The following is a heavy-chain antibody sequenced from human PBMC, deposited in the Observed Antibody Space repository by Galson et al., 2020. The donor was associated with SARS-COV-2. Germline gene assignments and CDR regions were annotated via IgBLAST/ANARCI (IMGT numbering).Heavy chain of an antibody. CDR2: IYYNGAT. Sequence: ASETLSLTCTVSGGSIYTSDYYWGWIRQPPGKGLEWIGTIYYNGATQYNPSLRSRVTISVDSSRRQFSLNLNSVTAADTAVYYCGRGLRSVGGPGDSWGQGILVTVSS. V-gene: IGHV4-39*07. CDR1: GGSIYTSDYY. D-gene: IGHD3-16*01. CDR3: GRGLRSVGGPGDS. J-gene: IGHJ4*02.